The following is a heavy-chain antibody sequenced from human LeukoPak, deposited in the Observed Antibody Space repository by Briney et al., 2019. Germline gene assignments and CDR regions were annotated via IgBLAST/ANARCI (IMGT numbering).Heavy chain of an antibody. CDR2: ISGSDGST. D-gene: IGHD2-15*01. CDR1: GFTFSNYA. V-gene: IGHV3-23*01. CDR3: AKGRGYCTGGSCYSDY. J-gene: IGHJ4*02. Sequence: GGSLRLSCTAPGFTFSNYAMSWVRQAPGKGLEWVSTISGSDGSTYYADSVKGRFTISRDNSKNTLYLQMNSLRVEDTAIYYCAKGRGYCTGGSCYSDYWGQGTLVTVSS.